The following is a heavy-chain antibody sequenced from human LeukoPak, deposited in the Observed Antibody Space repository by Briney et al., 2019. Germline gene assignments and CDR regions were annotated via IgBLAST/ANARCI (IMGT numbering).Heavy chain of an antibody. V-gene: IGHV3-7*04. Sequence: GGSLRLSCAASGFTLSSYWMSWARQALGKGLEWVANIGQDGTEKYSVDSVKGRFTISRDNAKNSLYLQMNSLRAEDTGVYYCARGWAAIDSWGQGTLVTVSS. J-gene: IGHJ4*02. D-gene: IGHD5-18*01. CDR3: ARGWAAIDS. CDR2: IGQDGTEK. CDR1: GFTLSSYW.